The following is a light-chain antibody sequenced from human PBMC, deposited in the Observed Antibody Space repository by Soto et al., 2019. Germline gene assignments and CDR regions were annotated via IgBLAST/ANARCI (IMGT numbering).Light chain of an antibody. V-gene: IGLV1-47*01. CDR3: AAWDDSLSGYV. CDR2: RNN. Sequence: QSVLTQPPSASGTPGQRVTISCSGSSSNIGSNYVYWYQQLPGTAPKLLIYRNNQRPSGIPDRFSGSKSGTSASLAISGLRSGDEADYYCAAWDDSLSGYVFGTGTQVTVL. J-gene: IGLJ1*01. CDR1: SSNIGSNY.